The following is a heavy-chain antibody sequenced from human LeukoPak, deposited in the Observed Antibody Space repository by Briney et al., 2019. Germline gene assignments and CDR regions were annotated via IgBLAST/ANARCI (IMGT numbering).Heavy chain of an antibody. D-gene: IGHD2-2*01. CDR3: ARDDHCSSTSCDLGAFDI. Sequence: LRLSCAASGFTFSSYAMSWIRQPPGKGLEWIGYIYYSGSTYYNPSLKSRVTISVDTSKNQFSLKLSSVTAADTAVYYCARDDHCSSTSCDLGAFDIWGQGTMVTVSS. J-gene: IGHJ3*02. CDR1: GFTFSSYA. CDR2: IYYSGST. V-gene: IGHV4-30-4*08.